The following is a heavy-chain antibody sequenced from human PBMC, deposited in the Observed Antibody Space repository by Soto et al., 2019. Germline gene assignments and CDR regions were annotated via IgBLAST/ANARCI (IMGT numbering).Heavy chain of an antibody. CDR3: AREGTTAPQDGFYYYGMDV. D-gene: IGHD5-18*01. CDR2: IIPIFGST. V-gene: IGHV1-69*01. CDR1: GGTFSSYA. Sequence: QVQLVQSWAEVRKPGSSVKVSCNASGGTFSSYAITWVRQAPGQGLEWMGGIIPIFGSTNYAQKFQGRVTITADESTSTAYMELSSLRSEDTAVYYCAREGTTAPQDGFYYYGMDVWGQGTTVTVSS. J-gene: IGHJ6*02.